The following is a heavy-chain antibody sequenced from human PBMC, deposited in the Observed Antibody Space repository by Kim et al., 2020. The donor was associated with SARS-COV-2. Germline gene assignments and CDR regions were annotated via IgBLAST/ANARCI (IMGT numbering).Heavy chain of an antibody. V-gene: IGHV3-23*01. CDR1: GFTVSSYA. CDR2: VSGDSGKS. J-gene: IGHJ4*01. Sequence: GGSLRLSCAASGFTVSSYAMSWVRQAPGKGLEWVSSVSGDSGKSYYADSVKGRFTISRYNSKSTLYLQMDSLRAEDTAVYDCVKITGIFSAGSVYWGHGT. D-gene: IGHD1-20*01. CDR3: VKITGIFSAGSVY.